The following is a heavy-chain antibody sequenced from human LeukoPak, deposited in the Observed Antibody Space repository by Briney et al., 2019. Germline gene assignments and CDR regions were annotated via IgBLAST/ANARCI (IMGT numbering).Heavy chain of an antibody. Sequence: RSGGSLRLSCAASGFTFSSYAMSWVRQGPGKGLVWVSGISSSDGSTYYADSVKGRFTISRDNSKNTLYLQMNSLRAEDTAVYYCAKDFVVAGYFDYWGQGTLVTVSS. V-gene: IGHV3-23*01. D-gene: IGHD2-15*01. J-gene: IGHJ4*02. CDR2: ISSSDGST. CDR3: AKDFVVAGYFDY. CDR1: GFTFSSYA.